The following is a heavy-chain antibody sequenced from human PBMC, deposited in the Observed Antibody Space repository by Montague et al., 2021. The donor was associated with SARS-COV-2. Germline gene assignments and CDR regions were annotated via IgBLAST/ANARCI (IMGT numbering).Heavy chain of an antibody. V-gene: IGHV3-21*01. J-gene: IGHJ6*01. CDR3: TLLQEHL. Sequence: SLRLSCAASGFTFRKYSMNWVRQAPGKGLEWVSSISTSSLYIYYAASVKGRFTISRANAKNSLFLQMDSLHQGPIGLPPGTLLQEHLWG. CDR1: GFTFRKYS. CDR2: ISTSSLYI.